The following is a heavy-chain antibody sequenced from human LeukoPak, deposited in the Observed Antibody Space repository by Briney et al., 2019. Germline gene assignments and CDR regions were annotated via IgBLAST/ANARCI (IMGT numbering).Heavy chain of an antibody. V-gene: IGHV4-59*01. Sequence: PSETLSFTCTGSGGSISSYYWSWIRQPPGKGLEWIGNIYYSGSTNYNPSLKSRVTISVDTSKNQFSLKLSSVTAADTAVYYCARAPSGLYYFDYWGQGTLVTVSS. CDR1: GGSISSYY. CDR3: ARAPSGLYYFDY. J-gene: IGHJ4*02. CDR2: IYYSGST. D-gene: IGHD6-19*01.